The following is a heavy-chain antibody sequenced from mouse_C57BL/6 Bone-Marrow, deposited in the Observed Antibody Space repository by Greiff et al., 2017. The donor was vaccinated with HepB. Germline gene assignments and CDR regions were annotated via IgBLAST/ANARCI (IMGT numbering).Heavy chain of an antibody. Sequence: VQLQQPGAELVKPGASVKLSCKASGYTFTSSWMHWVKQRPGRGLEWIGRIDPNSGGTKYNEKFKSKATLTVDKPSSTAYMQLSSLTSEDSAVYYCAKGITTVVATYFHWYFDVWGTGTTVTVSS. V-gene: IGHV1-72*01. CDR1: GYTFTSSW. J-gene: IGHJ1*03. CDR3: AKGITTVVATYFHWYFDV. D-gene: IGHD1-1*01. CDR2: IDPNSGGT.